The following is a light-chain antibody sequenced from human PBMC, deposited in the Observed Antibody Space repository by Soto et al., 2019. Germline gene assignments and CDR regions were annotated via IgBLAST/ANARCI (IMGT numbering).Light chain of an antibody. CDR3: SSYAGSNNFV. J-gene: IGLJ1*01. CDR1: SSDVGGYNY. V-gene: IGLV2-8*01. Sequence: QSARTQPPSASGSPGQSVTISCTGTSSDVGGYNYVSWYQQLPGKAPKLMIYEVTKRPSGVPDRFSGSKSGNTASLTVSGLQAEDEADYYCSSYAGSNNFVFGTGTKVTVL. CDR2: EVT.